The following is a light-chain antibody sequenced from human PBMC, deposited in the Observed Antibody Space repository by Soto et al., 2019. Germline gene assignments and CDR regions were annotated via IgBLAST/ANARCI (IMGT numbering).Light chain of an antibody. Sequence: QPVLTQPASVSGSPGQSITISCTGTSSDVGGYNYVSWYQQHPGKAPKLMIYEVSNRPSGISNRFSGSKSGNTASLTISGLQAEDESDYYCSSYTSDSVLFGGGTKLTVL. CDR1: SSDVGGYNY. CDR2: EVS. CDR3: SSYTSDSVL. V-gene: IGLV2-14*01. J-gene: IGLJ2*01.